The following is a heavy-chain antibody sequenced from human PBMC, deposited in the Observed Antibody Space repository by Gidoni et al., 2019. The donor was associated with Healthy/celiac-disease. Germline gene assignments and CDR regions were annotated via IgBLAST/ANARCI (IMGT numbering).Heavy chain of an antibody. CDR3: AREGFGAGTTIAFDI. CDR2: ITYDGSNK. CDR1: GFPFSSYD. Sequence: QVQLVESGGGVVTPGRSLRLSCAASGFPFSSYDMHWVRQAPGKGLGWVAVITYDGSNKYYADAVKGRFTISRDNSKNTLYLQMNSLRAEDTAVYYCAREGFGAGTTIAFDIWGQGTMVTVSS. V-gene: IGHV3-30-3*01. D-gene: IGHD1-7*01. J-gene: IGHJ3*02.